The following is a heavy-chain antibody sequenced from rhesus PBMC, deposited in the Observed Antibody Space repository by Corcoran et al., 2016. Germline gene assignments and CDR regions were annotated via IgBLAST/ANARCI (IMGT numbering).Heavy chain of an antibody. CDR3: VRSGSSGASFAN. J-gene: IGHJ4*01. D-gene: IGHD6-31*01. CDR1: GDSINTYYL. V-gene: IGHV4-127*01. Sequence: QVQLQESGPGVVTPSETLSLTCAVAGDSINTYYLWLWIRQSPWKGLEWIAHIGGSSGSTNYNTALKSRVTISKDTSKNQFSLNLISVTAADTAMYYCVRSGSSGASFANWGQGVLVTVSS. CDR2: IGGSSGST.